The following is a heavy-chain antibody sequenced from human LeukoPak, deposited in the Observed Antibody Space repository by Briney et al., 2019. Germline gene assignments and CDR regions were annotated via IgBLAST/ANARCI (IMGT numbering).Heavy chain of an antibody. CDR1: GFTFSTYG. CDR3: AKDVVNCGSTSCYFYYYMDV. V-gene: IGHV3-30*02. D-gene: IGHD2-2*01. Sequence: GGSLRLSCAASGFTFSTYGMHWVRQAPGKGLEWVAFLRYDGSNKYYADSVKGRFTISRDNSKNTPYLQMNSLRAEDTAVYYCAKDVVNCGSTSCYFYYYMDVWGKGTTVTVSS. CDR2: LRYDGSNK. J-gene: IGHJ6*03.